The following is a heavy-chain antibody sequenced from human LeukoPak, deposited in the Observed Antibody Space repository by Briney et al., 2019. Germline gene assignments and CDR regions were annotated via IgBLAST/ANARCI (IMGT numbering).Heavy chain of an antibody. Sequence: GSSVKVSCKASGGTFSSYAISWVRQAPGQGLEWMGWISAYNGNTNYAQKLQGRVTMTTDTSTSTAYMELRSLRSDDTAVYYCARDSLSSSWYRNWFDPWGQGTLVTVSS. V-gene: IGHV1-18*01. CDR2: ISAYNGNT. J-gene: IGHJ5*02. CDR1: GGTFSSYA. CDR3: ARDSLSSSWYRNWFDP. D-gene: IGHD6-13*01.